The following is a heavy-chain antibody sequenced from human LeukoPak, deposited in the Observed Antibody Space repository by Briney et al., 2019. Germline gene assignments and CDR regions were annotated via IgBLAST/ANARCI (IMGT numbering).Heavy chain of an antibody. V-gene: IGHV4-34*01. Sequence: SETLSLTCAVYGGSFSGYYWSWIRQPPGKGLEWIGEINHSGSTNYNPSLKSRVTISVDTSKNQFSLKLSSVTAADTAVYYCARGVSIAVAGTGAYFDYWGQGTLVTVSS. CDR1: GGSFSGYY. J-gene: IGHJ4*02. D-gene: IGHD6-19*01. CDR2: INHSGST. CDR3: ARGVSIAVAGTGAYFDY.